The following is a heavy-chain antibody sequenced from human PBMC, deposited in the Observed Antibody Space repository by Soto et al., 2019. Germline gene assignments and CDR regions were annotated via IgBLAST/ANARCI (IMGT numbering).Heavy chain of an antibody. D-gene: IGHD3-10*01. V-gene: IGHV1-69*01. CDR3: AREWGLLWFGELRGNWFDP. J-gene: IGHJ5*02. CDR2: IIPIFGTA. Sequence: QVQLVQSGAEVKKPGSSVKVSCKASGGTFSSYAISWVRQAPGQGLEWMGGIIPIFGTANYAQKFQGRVTLTADESTSTAYMELSSLRSEDTAVYYCAREWGLLWFGELRGNWFDPWGPGTLVTVSS. CDR1: GGTFSSYA.